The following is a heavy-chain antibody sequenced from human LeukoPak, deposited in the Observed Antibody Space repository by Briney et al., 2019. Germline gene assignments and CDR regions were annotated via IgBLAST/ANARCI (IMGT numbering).Heavy chain of an antibody. D-gene: IGHD3-22*01. CDR2: IYYSGST. Sequence: PSETLSLTCAVSGGSINNYYWSWIRQPPGKGLEWIGYIYYSGSTNYNPSLKSRVTISLDTSPNQFTLKLSSVTAADTAVYFCARGGRLLGKFDYWAQRTLVSVSS. V-gene: IGHV4-59*01. J-gene: IGHJ4*02. CDR3: ARGGRLLGKFDY. CDR1: GGSINNYY.